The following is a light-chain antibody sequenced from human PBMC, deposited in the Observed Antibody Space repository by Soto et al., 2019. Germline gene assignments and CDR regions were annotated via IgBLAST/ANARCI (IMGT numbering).Light chain of an antibody. V-gene: IGKV1-5*01. J-gene: IGKJ1*01. CDR3: IQYHNLWA. CDR2: DAS. CDR1: QSISSW. Sequence: DLQMTQSPSTLSSSLGDSVTITCRASQSISSWLAWYQQKPGKAPKLLIYDASSLESGVQSRFSGSGSGTEFTLTIRSLQPEDFTVYSCIQYHNLWAFGQGTKVDIK.